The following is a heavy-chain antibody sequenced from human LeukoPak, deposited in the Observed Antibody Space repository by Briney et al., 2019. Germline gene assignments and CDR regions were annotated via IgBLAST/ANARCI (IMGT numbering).Heavy chain of an antibody. D-gene: IGHD5-18*01. CDR3: ARGGYTFGYDDY. CDR1: GFTFSSYE. J-gene: IGHJ4*02. V-gene: IGHV3-48*03. CDR2: ISSRGNTI. Sequence: GGSLRLSCAASGFTFSSYEMNWVRQAPGKGLQWVSYISSRGNTIYYADSVKGRFTISRDNAKNSLYLQMNSLRAEDTAVYYCARGGYTFGYDDYWGQGTLVTVSS.